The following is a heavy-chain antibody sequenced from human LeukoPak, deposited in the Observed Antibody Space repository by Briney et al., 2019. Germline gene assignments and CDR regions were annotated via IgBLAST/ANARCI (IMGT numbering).Heavy chain of an antibody. CDR3: ARESWGYCSSTSCYTDY. V-gene: IGHV3-33*01. CDR1: GYTFSSYG. D-gene: IGHD2-2*02. Sequence: GRSLRLSCAASGYTFSSYGMHWVRQAPGMGLEWVAVIWYDGSNKYYADSVKGRFTISRDNSKNTLYLQMNSLRAEDTAVYYCARESWGYCSSTSCYTDYWGQGTLVTVSS. J-gene: IGHJ4*02. CDR2: IWYDGSNK.